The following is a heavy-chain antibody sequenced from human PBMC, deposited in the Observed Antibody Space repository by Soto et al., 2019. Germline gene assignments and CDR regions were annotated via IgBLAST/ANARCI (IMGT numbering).Heavy chain of an antibody. CDR2: INHSGST. Sequence: QVQLQQWGAGLLKPSETLSLTCAVYGGSFSGYYWSWIRQPPGKGLEWIGEINHSGSTNYNPSLKSRVTISVDTSKNQFSLKLSSVTAADTAVYYCARGEVTTDDFGEYYFDYWGQGTLVTVSS. D-gene: IGHD4-17*01. V-gene: IGHV4-34*01. CDR1: GGSFSGYY. CDR3: ARGEVTTDDFGEYYFDY. J-gene: IGHJ4*02.